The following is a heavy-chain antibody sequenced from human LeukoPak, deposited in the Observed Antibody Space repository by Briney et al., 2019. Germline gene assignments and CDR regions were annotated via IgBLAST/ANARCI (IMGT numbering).Heavy chain of an antibody. CDR1: GFTFSNYA. CDR3: ARADSGPSFPPDY. Sequence: GGSLRLSCAASGFTFSNYAMHWVRQAPGKGLEYVSAISSNGDSPYYANSMKGRFTISRDNSKNTLYLQMGSLGAEDMAVYYCARADSGPSFPPDYWGQGTLVTVSS. CDR2: ISSNGDSP. D-gene: IGHD5-12*01. V-gene: IGHV3-64*01. J-gene: IGHJ4*02.